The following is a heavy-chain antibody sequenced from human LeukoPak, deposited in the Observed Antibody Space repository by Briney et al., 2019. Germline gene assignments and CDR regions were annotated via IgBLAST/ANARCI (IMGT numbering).Heavy chain of an antibody. V-gene: IGHV3-30*02. CDR1: GFTFSSYG. Sequence: GGSLRLSCAASGFTFSSYGMHWVRQAPGKGLEWVAFIRYDGSNKYYADSVKGRFTTSRDNSKNTLYLQMNSLRAEDTAVYYCAKDVQNLFYYYYYMDVWGKGTTVTVSS. D-gene: IGHD2/OR15-2a*01. J-gene: IGHJ6*03. CDR2: IRYDGSNK. CDR3: AKDVQNLFYYYYYMDV.